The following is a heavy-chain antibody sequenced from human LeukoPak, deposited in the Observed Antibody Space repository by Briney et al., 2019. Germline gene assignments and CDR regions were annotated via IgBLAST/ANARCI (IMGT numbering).Heavy chain of an antibody. CDR3: AKGSAAARPYYFDY. J-gene: IGHJ4*02. CDR2: ITGGGGST. V-gene: IGHV3-23*01. Sequence: GGSLRLSCAASGFTFSSYAMSWVRQAQGKGLEWVSAITGGGGSTYYADSVKGRFTISRDNSKNTLYLQMNSLGAEDTAIYYCAKGSAAARPYYFDYWGQGTLVTVSS. D-gene: IGHD6-6*01. CDR1: GFTFSSYA.